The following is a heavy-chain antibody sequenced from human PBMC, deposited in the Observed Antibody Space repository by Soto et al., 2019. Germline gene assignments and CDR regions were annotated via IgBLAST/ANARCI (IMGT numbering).Heavy chain of an antibody. CDR2: IIPLYGTV. V-gene: IGHV1-69*06. CDR1: GGTFNSYG. D-gene: IGHD3-10*01. Sequence: QDHLAQSGAEVKKPGSSVTVSCKASGGTFNSYGISWVRQAPGQGLDWMGVIIPLYGTVNYAQKFQGRVSITADKSTSTAYMDLSSLRSDDTAVYYCARVRVIRGVIPRHFCLWGQGTLVTVSS. CDR3: ARVRVIRGVIPRHFCL. J-gene: IGHJ4*02.